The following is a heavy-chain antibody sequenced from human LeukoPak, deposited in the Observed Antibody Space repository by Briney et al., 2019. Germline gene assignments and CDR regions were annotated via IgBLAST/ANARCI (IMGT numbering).Heavy chain of an antibody. CDR1: GFTFRNAW. CDR2: IKSKTAGWTT. D-gene: IGHD3-16*01. J-gene: IGHJ6*03. V-gene: IGHV3-15*01. CDR3: TTGDLNYYHYYYMDV. Sequence: GGSLRLSCAASGFTFRNAWMRWVRQAAGKGLEWVGRIKSKTAGWTTDYAAPVKGRFTISRDDSKNTLYLQMNSLKTEHTAVYYCTTGDLNYYHYYYMDVWGKGTTVTVSS.